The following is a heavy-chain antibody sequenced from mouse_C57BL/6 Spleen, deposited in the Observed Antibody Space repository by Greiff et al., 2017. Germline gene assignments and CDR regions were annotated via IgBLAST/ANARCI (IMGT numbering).Heavy chain of an antibody. CDR3: AREGLWLRRYYYAMDY. CDR1: GYTFTSYW. J-gene: IGHJ4*01. D-gene: IGHD2-2*01. Sequence: QVQLQQPGTELVKPGASVKLSCKASGYTFTSYWMHWVKQRPGQGLEWIGNINPSNGGTNYNEKFKSKATLTVDKSSSTAYMQLSSLTSEDSAVYYCAREGLWLRRYYYAMDYWGQGTSVTVSS. V-gene: IGHV1-53*01. CDR2: INPSNGGT.